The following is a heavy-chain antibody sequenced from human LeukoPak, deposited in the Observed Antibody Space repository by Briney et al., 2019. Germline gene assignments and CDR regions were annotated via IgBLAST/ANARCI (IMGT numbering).Heavy chain of an antibody. D-gene: IGHD3-10*01. V-gene: IGHV1-18*01. Sequence: ASVKVSCKASGYTFTSYGISWVRQAPGQGLEWMGWISAYNGNTNYAQKFQGRVTMTEDTSTDTAYMELSSLRSEDTAVYYCATGLVYGSGSSNPDYWGQGTLVTVSS. J-gene: IGHJ4*02. CDR1: GYTFTSYG. CDR3: ATGLVYGSGSSNPDY. CDR2: ISAYNGNT.